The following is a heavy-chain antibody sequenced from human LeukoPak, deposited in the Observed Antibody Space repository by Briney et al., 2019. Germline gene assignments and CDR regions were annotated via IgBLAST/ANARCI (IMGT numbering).Heavy chain of an antibody. CDR1: GGTFSNYA. CDR3: ARDFRSGWSSSKNPGYFDY. J-gene: IGHJ4*02. CDR2: INPSGGST. Sequence: GASVKVSCKASGGTFSNYAISWVRQAPGQGLEWMGIINPSGGSTSYAQKFQGRVTMTRDMSTSTVYMELSGLRSEDTAVYYCARDFRSGWSSSKNPGYFDYWGQGTLVTVSS. V-gene: IGHV1-46*01. D-gene: IGHD6-19*01.